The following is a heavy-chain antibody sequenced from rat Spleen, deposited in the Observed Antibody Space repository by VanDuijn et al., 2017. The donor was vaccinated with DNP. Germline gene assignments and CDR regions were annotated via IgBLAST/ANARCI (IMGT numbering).Heavy chain of an antibody. CDR2: IWSGGST. D-gene: IGHD1-3*01. J-gene: IGHJ2*01. V-gene: IGHV2-1*01. CDR1: GFSLTINS. CDR3: ARSDYGSSPDY. Sequence: QVQLKESGPGLVQPSQTLSLTCTVSGFSLTINSIHWVRQPPGKGLEWVGAIWSGGSTDYNSGLKSRLSISRDTSKSQVFLKMNSLQTEDTAMYFCARSDYGSSPDYWGQGVMVTVSS.